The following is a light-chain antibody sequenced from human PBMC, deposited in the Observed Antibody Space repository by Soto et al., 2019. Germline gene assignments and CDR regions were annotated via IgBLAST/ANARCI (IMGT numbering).Light chain of an antibody. J-gene: IGKJ2*01. Sequence: EIVLTQSPGTLSLSPGERATLSCRASQRVTSGYLAWFQQKPGQSPRLLIYGESNRATGIPDRFSGSGSGTDFTLTISRLEPEEFAVYYCQQYGSSPYTFGQGTKLEIK. CDR1: QRVTSGY. CDR2: GES. CDR3: QQYGSSPYT. V-gene: IGKV3-20*01.